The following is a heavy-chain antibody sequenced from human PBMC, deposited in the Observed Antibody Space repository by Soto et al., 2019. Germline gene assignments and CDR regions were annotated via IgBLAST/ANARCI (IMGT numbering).Heavy chain of an antibody. Sequence: GASVKVSCKASGYTFTSYGISWVRQAPGQGLEWKGWISAYNGNTNYAQKLQGRVTMTTDTSTSTAYMELRSLRSDDTAVYYCARGDYFIAASGEDDAFDIWGQGTMVTVSS. CDR1: GYTFTSYG. CDR2: ISAYNGNT. J-gene: IGHJ3*02. V-gene: IGHV1-18*01. CDR3: ARGDYFIAASGEDDAFDI. D-gene: IGHD6-13*01.